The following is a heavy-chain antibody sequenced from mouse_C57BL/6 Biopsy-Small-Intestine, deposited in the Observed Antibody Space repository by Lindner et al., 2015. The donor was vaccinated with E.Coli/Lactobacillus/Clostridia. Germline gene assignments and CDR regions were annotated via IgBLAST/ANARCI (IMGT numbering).Heavy chain of an antibody. V-gene: IGHV14-2*02. CDR3: ARDGRESLAFDH. D-gene: IGHD2-3*01. Sequence: SVKVSCKASGYKFTDYYMHWLRQAPGQGLEWMGWINSKTGATKYAPNFQDRVTMTRDTSITTTYMDLRGLTSDDTAVYFCARDGRESLAFDHWGQGTLVTATS. J-gene: IGHJ4*01. CDR1: GYKFTDYY. CDR2: INSKTGAT.